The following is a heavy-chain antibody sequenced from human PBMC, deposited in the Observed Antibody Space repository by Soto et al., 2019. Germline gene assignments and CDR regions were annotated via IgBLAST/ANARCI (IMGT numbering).Heavy chain of an antibody. CDR1: GFTFSSYA. D-gene: IGHD4-4*01. CDR2: ISYDGRNK. V-gene: IGHV3-30*18. J-gene: IGHJ6*02. CDR3: AKDDSNVYYYYCMDV. Sequence: GGSLRLSCAASGFTFSSYAMHWVRQAPGKGLEWVAVISYDGRNKYYTDSVKGRFTISRDNSKNTLYLQMNSLRAEDTAVYYCAKDDSNVYYYYCMDVWGQGNTVTVSS.